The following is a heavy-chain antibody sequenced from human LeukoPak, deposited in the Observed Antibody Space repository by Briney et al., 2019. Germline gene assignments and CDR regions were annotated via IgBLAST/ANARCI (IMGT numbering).Heavy chain of an antibody. Sequence: PSETLSLTCTVSGGSISSSSYYWGWVRQPPGKGLEWIGSIYYSGSTYYNPSLKSRVTISVDTSKNQFSLKLSSVTAADTAVYYCARHYIISIVVVPAAPAPWFDPWGQGTLVTVSS. J-gene: IGHJ5*02. CDR3: ARHYIISIVVVPAAPAPWFDP. CDR2: IYYSGST. V-gene: IGHV4-39*01. CDR1: GGSISSSSYY. D-gene: IGHD2-2*01.